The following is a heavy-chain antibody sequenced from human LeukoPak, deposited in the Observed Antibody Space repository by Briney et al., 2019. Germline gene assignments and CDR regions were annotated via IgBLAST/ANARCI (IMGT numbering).Heavy chain of an antibody. CDR3: AKDPMGEDIVVVPAATGVD. CDR2: ISSSSSTI. J-gene: IGHJ4*02. V-gene: IGHV3-48*01. D-gene: IGHD2-2*01. CDR1: GFTFSSYS. Sequence: GGSLRLSCAASGFTFSSYSMNWVRQAPGKGLEWVSYISSSSSTIYYADSVKGRFTISRDNSKNTLYLQMNSLRAEDTAVYYCAKDPMGEDIVVVPAATGVDWGQGTLVTVSS.